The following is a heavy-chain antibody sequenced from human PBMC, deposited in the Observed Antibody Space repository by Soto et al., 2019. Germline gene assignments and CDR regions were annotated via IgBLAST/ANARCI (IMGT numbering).Heavy chain of an antibody. CDR3: GKERRGSGWFVCSY. Sequence: EVQLLESGGGLVQPGGSVRLSCAASGFPFSSYAMSWVRQAPGKGLGWVSAISGNGAETSYAASVRGRFTISRDNSRDTLYLQMNSLRADDTAVYYCGKERRGSGWFVCSYWGQGMLVTVSS. CDR2: ISGNGAET. V-gene: IGHV3-23*01. D-gene: IGHD6-19*01. J-gene: IGHJ4*02. CDR1: GFPFSSYA.